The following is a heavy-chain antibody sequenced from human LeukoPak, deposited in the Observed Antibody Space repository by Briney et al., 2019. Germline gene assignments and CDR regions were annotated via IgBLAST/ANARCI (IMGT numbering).Heavy chain of an antibody. Sequence: GESLQISCQGSGYSFTSYWIGWVRQLPGKGLEWMGIIYPGDSETRYSPSFQGQVTISADKSISTAYLQWTSLKASDTAMYYCARLPYNWNFDYWGQGTLVTVSS. CDR2: IYPGDSET. V-gene: IGHV5-51*01. J-gene: IGHJ4*02. D-gene: IGHD1-20*01. CDR1: GYSFTSYW. CDR3: ARLPYNWNFDY.